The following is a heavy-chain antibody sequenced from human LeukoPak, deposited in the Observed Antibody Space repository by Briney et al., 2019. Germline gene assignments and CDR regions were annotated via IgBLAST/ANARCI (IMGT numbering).Heavy chain of an antibody. CDR2: IYSGGST. CDR3: AKSPEQWLVKNFDY. J-gene: IGHJ4*02. V-gene: IGHV3-53*01. Sequence: GSLRLSCAVSGFTVSSNYMSWVRQPPGKGLEWVSVIYSGGSTYYADSVKGRFTISRDNSKNTLYLQMNSLRAEDTAVYYCAKSPEQWLVKNFDYWGQGTLVTVSS. D-gene: IGHD6-19*01. CDR1: GFTVSSNY.